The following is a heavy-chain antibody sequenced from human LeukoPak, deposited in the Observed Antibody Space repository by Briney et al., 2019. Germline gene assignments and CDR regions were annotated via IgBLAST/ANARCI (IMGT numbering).Heavy chain of an antibody. Sequence: SETLSLTCAVYGGSFSGYYWSWIRQPPGKGLEWIGEINHSGSTNYNPSLKSRVTISGDTSKNQFSLKLSSVTAADTAVYYCANSGLLRDPFDYWGQGTLVTVSS. V-gene: IGHV4-34*01. J-gene: IGHJ4*02. CDR2: INHSGST. CDR3: ANSGLLRDPFDY. CDR1: GGSFSGYY. D-gene: IGHD4-17*01.